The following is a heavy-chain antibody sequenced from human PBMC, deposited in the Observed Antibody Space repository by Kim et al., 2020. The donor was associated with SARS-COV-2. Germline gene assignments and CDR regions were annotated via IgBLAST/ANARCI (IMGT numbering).Heavy chain of an antibody. J-gene: IGHJ4*02. CDR2: T. CDR3: ARDRAAARGDY. D-gene: IGHD6-13*01. Sequence: TNYAQRLQGRVTMTTDTSTSTAYMELRSLRSDDTAVYYCARDRAAARGDYWGQGTLVTVSS. V-gene: IGHV1-18*01.